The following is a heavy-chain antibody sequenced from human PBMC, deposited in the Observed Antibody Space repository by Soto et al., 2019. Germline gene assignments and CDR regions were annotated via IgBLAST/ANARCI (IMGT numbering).Heavy chain of an antibody. CDR1: GFTFSSYS. CDR2: ISSIGSTI. Sequence: GGSLRLSCAASGFTFSSYSMNWVRQAPGKGLEWVSYISSIGSTIYYADSVKGRFTISRDNAKNSLYLQMNSLRAEDTAVYYCARSTHFDYWGQGTLVTVSS. V-gene: IGHV3-48*01. CDR3: ARSTHFDY. J-gene: IGHJ4*02.